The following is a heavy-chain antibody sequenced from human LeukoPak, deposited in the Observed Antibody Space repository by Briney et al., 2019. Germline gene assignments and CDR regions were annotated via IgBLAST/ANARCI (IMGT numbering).Heavy chain of an antibody. V-gene: IGHV4-39*01. CDR1: GGSISSSSYY. Sequence: NASETLSLTCTVSGGSISSSSYYWGWIRQPPGKGLEWIGSIYYSGSTYYNPSLKSRVTISVDTSKNQFSLKLSSVTAADTAVYYCASPGNHYHYMDVWGKGTTVTVSS. J-gene: IGHJ6*03. CDR2: IYYSGST. D-gene: IGHD1-14*01. CDR3: ASPGNHYHYMDV.